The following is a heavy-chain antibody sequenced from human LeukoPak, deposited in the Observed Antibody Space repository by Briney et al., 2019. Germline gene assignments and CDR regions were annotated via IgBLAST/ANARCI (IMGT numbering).Heavy chain of an antibody. CDR3: ARKTAYSSSSPWFDP. CDR1: GGSISSSNW. J-gene: IGHJ5*02. V-gene: IGHV4-4*02. CDR2: IYHSGST. D-gene: IGHD6-6*01. Sequence: PSGTLSLTCAVSGGSISSSNWWSWVRQPPGKGLEWIGEIYHSGSTNYNPSLKSRVTISVDTSKNQFSLKLSSVTAADTAVYYCARKTAYSSSSPWFDPWGQGTLVTVSS.